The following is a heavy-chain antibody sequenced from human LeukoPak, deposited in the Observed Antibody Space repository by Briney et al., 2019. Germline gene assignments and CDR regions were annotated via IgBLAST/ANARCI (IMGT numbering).Heavy chain of an antibody. D-gene: IGHD2-2*01. V-gene: IGHV4-59*01. CDR2: IYYSEST. CDR1: GGSISSYY. J-gene: IGHJ4*02. Sequence: SDTLSLTCTVSGGSISSYYWSWIRQPPGKGLEWMGYIYYSESTNYNPSLKSRVTISVDTSKDQFSLKLSSVTGADTAVYSCARETDCSSTSCFYFDYWGQGTLVTVSS. CDR3: ARETDCSSTSCFYFDY.